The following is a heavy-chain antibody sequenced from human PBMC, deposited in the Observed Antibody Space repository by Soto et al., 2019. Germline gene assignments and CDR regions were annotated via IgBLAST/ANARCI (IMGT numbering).Heavy chain of an antibody. V-gene: IGHV1-46*01. D-gene: IGHD6-6*01. Sequence: KVSCKASGYTFTSYYMHWGRQAPGQGLEGMGIINPSGGSTRYSQKFQGRGTTTSETSTSKVYMQLSGLRSEDTTVYYCARDPSSSDASGFDYWGQGTLVTVSS. CDR3: ARDPSSSDASGFDY. J-gene: IGHJ4*02. CDR2: INPSGGST. CDR1: GYTFTSYY.